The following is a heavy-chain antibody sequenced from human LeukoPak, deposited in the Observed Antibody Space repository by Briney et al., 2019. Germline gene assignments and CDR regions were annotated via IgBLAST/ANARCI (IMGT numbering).Heavy chain of an antibody. CDR3: ARDRYYYDSSGYLWADAFDI. Sequence: ASVKVSCKASGYTFTSYYMHWVRQAPGQGLEWMGIINPSGGSTSYAQKFQGRVTMTRDTSTSTVYMELSSLRSEDTAVYYCARDRYYYDSSGYLWADAFDIWGQGTMVTVSS. D-gene: IGHD3-22*01. CDR2: INPSGGST. V-gene: IGHV1-46*01. J-gene: IGHJ3*02. CDR1: GYTFTSYY.